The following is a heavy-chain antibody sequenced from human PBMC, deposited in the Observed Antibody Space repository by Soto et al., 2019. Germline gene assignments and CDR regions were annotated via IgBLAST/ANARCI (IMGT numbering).Heavy chain of an antibody. J-gene: IGHJ6*02. CDR2: ISNNGDST. CDR1: GFIFSSYA. Sequence: PGGSLRLSCSASGFIFSSYAIHWVRQAPGKGLEYVSAISNNGDSTYYAHSVKGRFTISRDNSKNTVYLQMRSLRPEDTGVYYCVKGGLDCLASYGMDVWGQGTTVTVSS. D-gene: IGHD2-21*01. V-gene: IGHV3-64D*08. CDR3: VKGGLDCLASYGMDV.